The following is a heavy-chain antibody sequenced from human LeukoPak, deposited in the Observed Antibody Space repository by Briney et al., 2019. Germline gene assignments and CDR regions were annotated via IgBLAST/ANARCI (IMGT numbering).Heavy chain of an antibody. J-gene: IGHJ4*02. CDR2: IYYSGST. V-gene: IGHV4-31*03. D-gene: IGHD2-21*01. CDR3: ARFDVVGLYNFDY. CDR1: GGSISSGGYY. Sequence: PSETLSLTCTVSGGSISSGGYYWSWIRQHPGKGLEWIGYIYYSGSTYYNPSLKSRVTISVDTSKNQFSLKLSSVTAADTAVYYCARFDVVGLYNFDYWGQGTLVTVSS.